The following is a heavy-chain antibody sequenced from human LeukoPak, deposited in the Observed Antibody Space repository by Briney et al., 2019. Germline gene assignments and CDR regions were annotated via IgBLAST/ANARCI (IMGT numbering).Heavy chain of an antibody. CDR3: ARADGYSSWFVH. CDR2: MYSGDST. J-gene: IGHJ5*02. Sequence: GGSLRLSCAASGSTVRSNYMTWVRQAPGKGLEWVSVMYSGDSTYYDDSVKGRFTISRDNSKNTLDLQMNSLRDEDTGVYYCARADGYSSWFVHWGQGTLVTVSS. D-gene: IGHD5-18*01. V-gene: IGHV3-53*01. CDR1: GSTVRSNY.